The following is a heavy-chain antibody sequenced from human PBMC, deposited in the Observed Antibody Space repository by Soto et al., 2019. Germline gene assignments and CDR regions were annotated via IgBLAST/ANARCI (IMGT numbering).Heavy chain of an antibody. CDR3: ATQGRTTTEFDF. CDR1: GYSFSTFA. D-gene: IGHD4-4*01. CDR2: INAGNGDT. Sequence: QAQIVQSGAEVKKPGASVRVSCKASGYSFSTFAIHWVHQAPGQRLEWMGWINAGNGDTKYSEKFQGRVTITGRTSASTAYMDLSSLRSEDTAVYYCATQGRTTTEFDFWGQGTLVTVSS. J-gene: IGHJ4*02. V-gene: IGHV1-3*01.